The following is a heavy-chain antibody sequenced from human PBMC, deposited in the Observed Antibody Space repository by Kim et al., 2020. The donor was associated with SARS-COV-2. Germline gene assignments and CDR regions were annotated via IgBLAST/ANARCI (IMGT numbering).Heavy chain of an antibody. Sequence: TNYAQKFQGRVTMTRDTSISTAYMELSRLRSDDTAVYYCAREPIVGAIDYWGQGTLVTVSS. J-gene: IGHJ4*02. V-gene: IGHV1-2*02. CDR2: T. CDR3: AREPIVGAIDY. D-gene: IGHD1-26*01.